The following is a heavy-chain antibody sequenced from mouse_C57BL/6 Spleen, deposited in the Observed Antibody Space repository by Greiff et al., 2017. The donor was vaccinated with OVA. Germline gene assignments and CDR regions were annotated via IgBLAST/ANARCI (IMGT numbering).Heavy chain of an antibody. CDR1: GYSITSGYY. J-gene: IGHJ4*01. CDR2: ISYDGSN. CDR3: AKLLYAMDY. Sequence: VQLKESGPGLVKPSQSLSLTCSVTGYSITSGYYWNWIRQFPGNKLEWMGYISYDGSNNYNPSLKNRISITRDTSTNQFFLKLNSVTTEDTATYYCAKLLYAMDYWGQGTSVTVSS. V-gene: IGHV3-6*01. D-gene: IGHD1-3*01.